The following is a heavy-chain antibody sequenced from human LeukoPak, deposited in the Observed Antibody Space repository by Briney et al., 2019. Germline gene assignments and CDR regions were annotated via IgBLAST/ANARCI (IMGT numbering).Heavy chain of an antibody. J-gene: IGHJ6*02. CDR3: AKEDV. CDR2: ISYDGSNK. Sequence: PGGSLRLSCAASGFTFSSYGMHWVRQAPGKGLEWVAVISYDGSNKYYADSVKGRFTISRDNSKNTLYLQMNSLRVEDTAVYYCAKEDVWGQGTTVTVSS. V-gene: IGHV3-30*18. CDR1: GFTFSSYG.